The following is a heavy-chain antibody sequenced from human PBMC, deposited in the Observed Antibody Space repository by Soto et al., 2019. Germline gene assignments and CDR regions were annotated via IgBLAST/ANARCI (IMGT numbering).Heavy chain of an antibody. CDR1: GFTFSSYA. Sequence: PGESLKISCAASGFTFSSYAMSWVRQAPGKGLEWVSTISDSGNSTYSADSVKGRFTISRDNSKNTLYLQMNSLRAEDTAVYYCARDRYGDPLWGQDDFDYWGQGTLVTVSS. D-gene: IGHD4-17*01. CDR2: ISDSGNST. J-gene: IGHJ4*02. V-gene: IGHV3-23*01. CDR3: ARDRYGDPLWGQDDFDY.